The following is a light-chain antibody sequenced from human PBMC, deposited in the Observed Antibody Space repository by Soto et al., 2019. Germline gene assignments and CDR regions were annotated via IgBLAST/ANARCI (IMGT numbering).Light chain of an antibody. CDR2: DAS. V-gene: IGKV3D-20*02. CDR1: QSVSSNS. Sequence: EVVLTQSPGTLSLFPGEGATLSCRASQSVSSNSLAWYQHQPGQAPRLLIYDASKRATGIPDRFSGSGSGTDFTLTISRLEPVDSAVYYCQERSIWPPSFTFGPGTKV. CDR3: QERSIWPPSFT. J-gene: IGKJ3*01.